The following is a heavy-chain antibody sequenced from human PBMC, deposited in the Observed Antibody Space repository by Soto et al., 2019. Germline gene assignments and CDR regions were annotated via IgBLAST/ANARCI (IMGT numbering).Heavy chain of an antibody. D-gene: IGHD3-3*01. CDR1: GFMFTSSA. Sequence: QMQVVQSGPEVKKPGTSVKVSCKTSGFMFTSSAVQWVRQARGQRLEWIGWLVVGSGNTHYAQHFQERVTLTRDMSTGTAYMELSGLRSEDTAVYYCAAVPVLRLLKWLPAYFDYWGQGTLVTVSS. CDR3: AAVPVLRLLKWLPAYFDY. CDR2: LVVGSGNT. V-gene: IGHV1-58*01. J-gene: IGHJ4*02.